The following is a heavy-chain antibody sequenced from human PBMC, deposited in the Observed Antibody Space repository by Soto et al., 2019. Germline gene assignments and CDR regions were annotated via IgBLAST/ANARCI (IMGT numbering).Heavy chain of an antibody. V-gene: IGHV5-51*01. D-gene: IGHD2-8*01. J-gene: IGHJ4*02. CDR1: GYSLTSYW. CDR2: IYPGDSDT. Sequence: ESLKSSFKGSGYSLTSYWIGWVRQIPGKGLEWMGIIYPGDSDTRYSPSFQGQVTISADKSISTAYLQWSSLKASDTAMYYCARLEGPQYCTNGVCPFDYWGQGTLVTVSS. CDR3: ARLEGPQYCTNGVCPFDY.